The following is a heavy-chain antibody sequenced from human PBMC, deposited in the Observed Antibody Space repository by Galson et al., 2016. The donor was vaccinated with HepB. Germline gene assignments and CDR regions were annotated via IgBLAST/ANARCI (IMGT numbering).Heavy chain of an antibody. CDR1: GFTFGSYG. J-gene: IGHJ6*04. Sequence: SLRLSCAASGFTFGSYGMTWVRQAPGKGLEWVAGISRRGDSRDYADSVRGRFTIPRDNSTNILYLQMNSLRAEDTALYYCVQGRTAPAVWGKGTPVTVST. CDR2: ISRRGDSR. D-gene: IGHD1-1*01. CDR3: VQGRTAPAV. V-gene: IGHV3-23*01.